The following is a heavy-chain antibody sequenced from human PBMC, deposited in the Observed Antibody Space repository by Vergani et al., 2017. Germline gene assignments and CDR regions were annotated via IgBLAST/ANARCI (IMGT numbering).Heavy chain of an antibody. CDR3: ALXESSTSCINSVCITPETGSWFDP. D-gene: IGHD2-2*01. V-gene: IGHV1-45*02. CDR1: GYTFTYRY. Sequence: QMQLVQSGAEVKKTGSSVKVSCKASGYTFTYRYLHWVRQAPGQALEWTGWITPFNGNTNYAQKFQDRVTITRDRSMSTAYMELSSLRSEDTAMYYCALXESSTSCINSVCITPETGSWFDPWGQGTLVTVSS. J-gene: IGHJ5*02. CDR2: ITPFNGNT.